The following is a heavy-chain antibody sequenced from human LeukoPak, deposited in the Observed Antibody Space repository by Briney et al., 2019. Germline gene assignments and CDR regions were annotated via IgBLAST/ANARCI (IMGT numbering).Heavy chain of an antibody. Sequence: ASVNVSCKXSGYTFTRHYMHWVQQAPRQGLEWMGRINPNSGGTNYPQKFQGRVTMTRDTSISTAYVGLSRLRSGDTAVYYCAEGLRGYFDYWGQGTLVTVSS. CDR3: AEGLRGYFDY. D-gene: IGHD2-21*01. CDR1: GYTFTRHY. CDR2: INPNSGGT. J-gene: IGHJ4*02. V-gene: IGHV1-2*06.